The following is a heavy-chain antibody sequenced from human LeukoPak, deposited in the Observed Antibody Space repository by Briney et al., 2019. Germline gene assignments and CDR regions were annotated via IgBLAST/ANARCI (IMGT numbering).Heavy chain of an antibody. CDR1: GFTFSSYS. CDR3: ASFRAYGYFDY. D-gene: IGHD3-10*01. Sequence: GGSLRLSCAASGFTFSSYSMNWARQAPGKGLEWVSSISSSSSYIYYADSVKGRFTISRDNAKNSLYLQMNSLRAEDTAVYYCASFRAYGYFDYWGQGTLVTVSS. J-gene: IGHJ4*02. CDR2: ISSSSSYI. V-gene: IGHV3-21*01.